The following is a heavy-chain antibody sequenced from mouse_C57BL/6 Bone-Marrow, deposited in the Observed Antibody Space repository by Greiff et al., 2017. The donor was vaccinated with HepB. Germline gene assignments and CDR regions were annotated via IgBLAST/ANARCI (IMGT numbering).Heavy chain of an antibody. Sequence: EVQLVESGGDLVKPGGSLKLSCAASGFTFSSYGMSWVRQTPDKRLEWVATISSGGSYTYYPDIVKGRFTISRDNAKNTLYLQMSSLKSEDTAMYYCARGGAYWGQGTLVTVSA. V-gene: IGHV5-6*01. J-gene: IGHJ3*01. CDR3: ARGGAY. CDR2: ISSGGSYT. CDR1: GFTFSSYG.